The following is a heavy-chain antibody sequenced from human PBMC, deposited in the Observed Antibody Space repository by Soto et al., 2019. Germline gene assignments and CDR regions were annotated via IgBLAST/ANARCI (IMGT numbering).Heavy chain of an antibody. Sequence: ASVKVSCKASGYTFTSYAMHWVRQAPGQRLEWMGWINAGNGNTKYSQKFQGRVTITRDTSASTAYMELSSLRSEDTAVYYCARVRGAVAGPFDYWGQGTLVTVSS. CDR3: ARVRGAVAGPFDY. CDR1: GYTFTSYA. D-gene: IGHD6-19*01. V-gene: IGHV1-3*01. J-gene: IGHJ4*02. CDR2: INAGNGNT.